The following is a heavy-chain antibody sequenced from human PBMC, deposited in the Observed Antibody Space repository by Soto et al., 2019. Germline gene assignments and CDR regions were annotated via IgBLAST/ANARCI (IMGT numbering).Heavy chain of an antibody. CDR3: ARDGVGGWFDP. V-gene: IGHV1-46*01. CDR1: GYTFTSYY. Sequence: QVQLVQSGAEVKKPGASVKVSCKASGYTFTSYYMHWVRQAPGQGLEWMGIINPSGGSTSYAQKFQGRVTMTRDTSTSTVYMELSSLRSEDTAMYYCARDGVGGWFDPWGQGTLVTVSS. J-gene: IGHJ5*02. D-gene: IGHD2-15*01. CDR2: INPSGGST.